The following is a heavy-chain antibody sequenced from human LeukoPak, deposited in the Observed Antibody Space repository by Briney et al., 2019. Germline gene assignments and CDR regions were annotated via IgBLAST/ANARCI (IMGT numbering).Heavy chain of an antibody. CDR2: IYTSGST. CDR1: GGSISSYY. J-gene: IGHJ4*02. D-gene: IGHD6-19*01. Sequence: SETLSLTCTVSGGSISSYYWSRIRQPAGKGLEWIGRIYTSGSTNYNPSLKSRVTISVDKSKNQFSLKLSSVTAADTAVYYCARVVAVAAPIDYWGQGTLVTVSS. V-gene: IGHV4-4*07. CDR3: ARVVAVAAPIDY.